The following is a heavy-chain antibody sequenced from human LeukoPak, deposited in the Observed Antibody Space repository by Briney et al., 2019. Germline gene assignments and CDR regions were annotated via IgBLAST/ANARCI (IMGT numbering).Heavy chain of an antibody. D-gene: IGHD3-22*01. CDR1: SGSMSSYY. J-gene: IGHJ4*02. Sequence: SENLSLTCAVSSGSMSSYYWSWIRQPPGKGLEWIGYIYYTGVTNYSPSLKRRLTISLDTAMKQFSLNLRSVTAADTAMYYCARGGSGYPLDYWGQGTVVTVSS. CDR2: IYYTGVT. V-gene: IGHV4-59*01. CDR3: ARGGSGYPLDY.